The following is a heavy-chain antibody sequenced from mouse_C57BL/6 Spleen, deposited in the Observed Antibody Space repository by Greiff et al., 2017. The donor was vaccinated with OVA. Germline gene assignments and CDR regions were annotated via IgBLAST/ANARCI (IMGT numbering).Heavy chain of an antibody. D-gene: IGHD2-4*01. J-gene: IGHJ3*01. Sequence: QVQLKESGAELVKPGASVKMSCKASGYTFTSYWITWVKQRPGQGLEWIGDIYPGSGSTNYNEKFKSKATLTVDTSSSTAYMQLSSLTSEDSAVYYCARRYDHDGAWFAYWGQGTLVTVSA. CDR2: IYPGSGST. CDR3: ARRYDHDGAWFAY. CDR1: GYTFTSYW. V-gene: IGHV1-55*01.